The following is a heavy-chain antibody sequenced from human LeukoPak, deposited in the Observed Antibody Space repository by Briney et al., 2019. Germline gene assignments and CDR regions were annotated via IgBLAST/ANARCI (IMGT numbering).Heavy chain of an antibody. J-gene: IGHJ4*02. Sequence: PGGSLRLSCAASGFTFSSYGMHWVRQAPGKGLEWVAVIWYDGSNKYYADSVKGRFTISRDNSKNTLYLQMNSLRAEDTAVYYCARSRYYDSSGYYGPFDYWGQGTLVTVSS. D-gene: IGHD3-22*01. CDR3: ARSRYYDSSGYYGPFDY. CDR2: IWYDGSNK. V-gene: IGHV3-33*01. CDR1: GFTFSSYG.